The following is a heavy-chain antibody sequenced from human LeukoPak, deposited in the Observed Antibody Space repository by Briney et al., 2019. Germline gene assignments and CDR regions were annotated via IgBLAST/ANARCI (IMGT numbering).Heavy chain of an antibody. CDR1: GYTFTSYG. Sequence: ASVKVSCKASGYTFTSYGISWVRQAPGQGLEWMGWISAYNGNTNYAQKLQGRVTMTTDTSTSTAYMELRSLRSDDTAVYYCARLEYSGSPGRAFDIWGQGTMATVSS. CDR3: ARLEYSGSPGRAFDI. D-gene: IGHD1-26*01. CDR2: ISAYNGNT. J-gene: IGHJ3*02. V-gene: IGHV1-18*01.